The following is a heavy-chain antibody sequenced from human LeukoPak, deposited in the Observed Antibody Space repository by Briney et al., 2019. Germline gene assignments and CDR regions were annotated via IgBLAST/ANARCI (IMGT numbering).Heavy chain of an antibody. CDR3: ARYRVGGSYLFNI. D-gene: IGHD6-19*01. CDR1: GFTFSDYY. Sequence: PGGSLRLSCAASGFTFSDYYMSWIRQAPGKGLEWVSYISDSSGYTKDADSVKGRFTISRDNAKKSLYLQMNSLRAEDTAVYYCARYRVGGSYLFNIWGQGTMVTVSS. V-gene: IGHV3-11*06. J-gene: IGHJ3*02. CDR2: ISDSSGYT.